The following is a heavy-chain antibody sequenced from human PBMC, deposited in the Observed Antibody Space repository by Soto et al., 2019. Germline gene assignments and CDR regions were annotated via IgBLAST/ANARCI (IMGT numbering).Heavy chain of an antibody. D-gene: IGHD3-10*01. CDR3: AREAWFGELFSGFDP. Sequence: QVQLAESGGGVVQPGRSLRLSCAASGFTFSSHAMDWVRQAPGKGLEWVAVISYDGVNKDYADSVKGRFTISRDNSRNMLYLEMNSLSPQGTAVYYCAREAWFGELFSGFDPWGQGTLVTVSS. CDR1: GFTFSSHA. CDR2: ISYDGVNK. J-gene: IGHJ5*02. V-gene: IGHV3-30-3*01.